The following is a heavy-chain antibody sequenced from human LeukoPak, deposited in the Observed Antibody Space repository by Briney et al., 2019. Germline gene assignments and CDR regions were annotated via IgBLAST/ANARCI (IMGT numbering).Heavy chain of an antibody. J-gene: IGHJ4*02. CDR2: ISAYNGNT. D-gene: IGHD3-22*01. V-gene: IGHV1-18*04. CDR1: GYTFTDYY. CDR3: ARDKGGYYYDSSGYYSDY. Sequence: GASVKVSCRASGYTFTDYYMHWVRQAPGQGLEWMGWISAYNGNTNYAQKLQGRVTMTTDASTSTAYMELRSLRSDDTAVYYCARDKGGYYYDSSGYYSDYWGQGTLVTVSS.